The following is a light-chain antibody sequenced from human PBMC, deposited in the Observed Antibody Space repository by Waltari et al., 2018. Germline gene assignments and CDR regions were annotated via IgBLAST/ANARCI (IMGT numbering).Light chain of an antibody. Sequence: DIVVTQSPLSLPVTPGEPASISCSASPSLLHRNGINYLDWDLQKPGQSPQLLIYLGSNRASGVPDRFSGSGSGTDFTLRISRVEAEDVGVYYCMQSLQTLWTFGQGTKVEIK. CDR2: LGS. CDR1: PSLLHRNGINY. V-gene: IGKV2-28*01. J-gene: IGKJ1*01. CDR3: MQSLQTLWT.